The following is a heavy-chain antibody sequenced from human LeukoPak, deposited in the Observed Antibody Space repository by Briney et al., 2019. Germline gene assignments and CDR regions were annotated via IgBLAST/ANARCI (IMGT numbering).Heavy chain of an antibody. CDR3: ARDCSGGSCYGAFDI. CDR1: GASIRSGDYY. V-gene: IGHV4-30-4*01. Sequence: SETLSLTCTVSGASIRSGDYYWSWIRQPPGTGLEWIGYIYDSGSTYYNPSLKSRITISVDTSEDRFSLKLSSVTATDTAVYYCARDCSGGSCYGAFDIWGQGTMVTVSS. J-gene: IGHJ3*02. D-gene: IGHD2-15*01. CDR2: IYDSGST.